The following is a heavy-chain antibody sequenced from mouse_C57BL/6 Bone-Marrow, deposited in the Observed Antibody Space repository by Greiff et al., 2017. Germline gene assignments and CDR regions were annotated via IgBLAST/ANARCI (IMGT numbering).Heavy chain of an antibody. D-gene: IGHD3-1*01. CDR3: ARGGYGDY. Sequence: QVQLQQSGAELARPGASVKLSCMASGYTFTSYGISWVKQRTGQGLEWIGEIYPRSGNTYYNEKFKGKATLTADKSSSTAYMELRSLTSEDSAVYFCARGGYGDYWGQGTTLTVSS. J-gene: IGHJ2*01. CDR2: IYPRSGNT. V-gene: IGHV1-81*01. CDR1: GYTFTSYG.